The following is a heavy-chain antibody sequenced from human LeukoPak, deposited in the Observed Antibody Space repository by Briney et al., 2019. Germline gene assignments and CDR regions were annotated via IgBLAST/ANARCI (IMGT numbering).Heavy chain of an antibody. D-gene: IGHD2-2*01. J-gene: IGHJ6*03. CDR1: GYTFTGYY. V-gene: IGHV1-2*02. CDR2: INPNSGGT. CDR3: ARNYVVVPAAMNYYYYYYMDV. Sequence: ASVKVSCKASGYTFTGYYMHWVRQAPGQGLEWMGWINPNSGGTNYAQKFQGRVTMTRDTSISTAYMELSRLRSDDTAVCYCARNYVVVPAAMNYYYYYYMDVWGKGTTVTVSS.